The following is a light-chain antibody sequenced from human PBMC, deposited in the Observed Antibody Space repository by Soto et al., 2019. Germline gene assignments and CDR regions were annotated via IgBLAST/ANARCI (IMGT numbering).Light chain of an antibody. CDR1: QSISSW. CDR3: QQYNSYSET. Sequence: DIPVTQPPSTLAASVGERVTITCRASQSISSWLAWYQQKPGKAPKLLIYDASSLESGVPSRFSGSGSGTEFTLTISSLQPDDFATYYCQQYNSYSETFGQGTKVDIK. J-gene: IGKJ1*01. V-gene: IGKV1-5*01. CDR2: DAS.